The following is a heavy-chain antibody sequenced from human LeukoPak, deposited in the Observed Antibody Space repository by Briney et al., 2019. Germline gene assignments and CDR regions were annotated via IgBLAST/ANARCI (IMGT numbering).Heavy chain of an antibody. V-gene: IGHV3-23*01. J-gene: IGHJ4*02. Sequence: GGSLRLSCAASGFTFSSYAMSWVRQAPGKGLEWSSAISDSGGKTYYADSVKGRFTISRDNSKSTLYLQMNSLRVEDTALYYCARESPIAVAGNWGQGTLVTVSS. D-gene: IGHD6-19*01. CDR2: ISDSGGKT. CDR1: GFTFSSYA. CDR3: ARESPIAVAGN.